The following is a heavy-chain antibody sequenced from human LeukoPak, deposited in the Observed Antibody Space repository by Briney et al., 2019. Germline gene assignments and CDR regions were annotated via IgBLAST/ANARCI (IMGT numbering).Heavy chain of an antibody. CDR3: AGSGYGDYVGPVDAFDI. V-gene: IGHV4-34*01. D-gene: IGHD4-17*01. J-gene: IGHJ3*02. Sequence: PSETLSLTRAVYGGSFSGYYWSWLRQPPGKGLEWIGEINHSGSTNYNPSLKSRVTISVDTSKNQFSLKLSSVTAADTAVYYCAGSGYGDYVGPVDAFDIWGQGTMVTVSS. CDR2: INHSGST. CDR1: GGSFSGYY.